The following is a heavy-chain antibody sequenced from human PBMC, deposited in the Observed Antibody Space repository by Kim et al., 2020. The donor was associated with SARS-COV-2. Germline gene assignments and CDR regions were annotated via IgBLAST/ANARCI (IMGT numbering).Heavy chain of an antibody. CDR1: GYTFTSYY. D-gene: IGHD3-22*01. CDR3: ARDNRDDSSGSDAFDI. J-gene: IGHJ3*02. Sequence: ASVKVSCKASGYTFTSYYMHWVRQAPGQGLEWMGIINPSGGSTSYAQKFQGRVTMTRDTSTSTVYMELSSLRSEDTAVYYCARDNRDDSSGSDAFDIWGQGTMVTVSS. V-gene: IGHV1-46*01. CDR2: INPSGGST.